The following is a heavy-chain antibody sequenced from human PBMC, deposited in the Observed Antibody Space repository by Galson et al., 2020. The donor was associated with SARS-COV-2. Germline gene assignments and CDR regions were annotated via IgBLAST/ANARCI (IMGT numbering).Heavy chain of an antibody. CDR2: IYYSGST. J-gene: IGHJ3*02. CDR1: GGSISSGGYS. D-gene: IGHD6-13*01. Sequence: SETLSLTCAVSGGSISSGGYSWSWIRQPPGKGLEWIGYIYYSGSTYYNPSLKSRVTISVDTSKNQFSLELSSVTAADTAVYYCARASSSWYSDAFDIWGQGTMVTVSS. V-gene: IGHV4-30-4*07. CDR3: ARASSSWYSDAFDI.